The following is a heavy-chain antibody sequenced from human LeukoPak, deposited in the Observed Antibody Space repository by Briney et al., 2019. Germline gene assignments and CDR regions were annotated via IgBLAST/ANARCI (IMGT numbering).Heavy chain of an antibody. V-gene: IGHV1-69*05. J-gene: IGHJ4*02. Sequence: SVKVSCKASGGTFSSYAVSWVRQAPGQGLEWMGGIIPIFGTANYAQKFQGRVTITTDESTSTAYMELSSLRSEDTAVYYCASGDDSNFDYWGQGTLVTVSS. CDR1: GGTFSSYA. CDR2: IIPIFGTA. CDR3: ASGDDSNFDY. D-gene: IGHD2-21*02.